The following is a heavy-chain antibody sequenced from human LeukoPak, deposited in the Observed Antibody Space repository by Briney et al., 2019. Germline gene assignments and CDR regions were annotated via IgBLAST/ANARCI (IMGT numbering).Heavy chain of an antibody. D-gene: IGHD3-10*01. Sequence: GGSLRLSCAASGFTFSSYWMSWVRQAPGNGLEWVANIKQDGSEKYYVDSVKGRFTISRDNAKNSLYLQMNSLRAEDTAVYYCARESVLLWFGFDYWGQGTLVTVSS. CDR2: IKQDGSEK. CDR1: GFTFSSYW. V-gene: IGHV3-7*01. CDR3: ARESVLLWFGFDY. J-gene: IGHJ4*02.